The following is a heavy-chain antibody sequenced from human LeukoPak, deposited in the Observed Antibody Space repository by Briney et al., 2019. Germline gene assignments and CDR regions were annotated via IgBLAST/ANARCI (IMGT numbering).Heavy chain of an antibody. CDR1: GFTFSSYS. Sequence: GGSLRLSCAASGFTFSSYSMNWVRQAPGKGLEWVSYISSSSSTIYYADSVKGRFTISRDNAKNSLYLQMSSLRAEDTAVYYCARGLGYDILTDYFDYWGQGTLVTVSS. V-gene: IGHV3-48*04. D-gene: IGHD3-9*01. CDR3: ARGLGYDILTDYFDY. J-gene: IGHJ4*02. CDR2: ISSSSSTI.